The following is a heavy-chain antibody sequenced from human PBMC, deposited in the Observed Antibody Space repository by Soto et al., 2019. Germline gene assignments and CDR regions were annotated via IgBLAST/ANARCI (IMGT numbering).Heavy chain of an antibody. V-gene: IGHV3-30*03. Sequence: GGSLRLSCVASGFTFSSYGMHWVRQAPGKGLEWVAVISYDGSNKYYADSVKGRFTISRDNSKNTLYLQMNSLRAEDTAVYYCARAIAVAGREGFNLGYYYYYGMDVWGQGTTVTVSS. D-gene: IGHD6-19*01. CDR1: GFTFSSYG. CDR3: ARAIAVAGREGFNLGYYYYYGMDV. CDR2: ISYDGSNK. J-gene: IGHJ6*02.